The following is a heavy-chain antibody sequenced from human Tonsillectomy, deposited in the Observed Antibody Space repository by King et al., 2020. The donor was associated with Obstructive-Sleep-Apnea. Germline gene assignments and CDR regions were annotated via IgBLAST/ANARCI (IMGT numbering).Heavy chain of an antibody. CDR1: GGSFSGYY. Sequence: QVQLQQWGAGLLKPSEPLSLTCAVYGGSFSGYYWSWIRQPPGKGLEWIGEINHSGSTNYNPSLKSRVTISVDTSKNQFSLKLSSVTGADTAVYYCARGDPYDSSGYYFGDFDYWGQGTLVTVSS. V-gene: IGHV4-34*01. CDR3: ARGDPYDSSGYYFGDFDY. D-gene: IGHD3-22*01. J-gene: IGHJ4*02. CDR2: INHSGST.